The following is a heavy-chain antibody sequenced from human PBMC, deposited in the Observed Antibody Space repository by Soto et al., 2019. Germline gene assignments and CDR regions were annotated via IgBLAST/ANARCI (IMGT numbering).Heavy chain of an antibody. CDR1: GGSISSGGYS. J-gene: IGHJ6*02. Sequence: QLQLQESGSGLVKPSQTLSLTCAVSGGSISSGGYSWSWIRQPPGKGLEWIGNILHSGKTNYNPSLKSRITMSVDRSKNHFSLNLSSVTAADTAVYYCARDRIMIKFGGVTYYYGMDVWGQGTAVSVSS. D-gene: IGHD3-16*01. V-gene: IGHV4-30-2*01. CDR3: ARDRIMIKFGGVTYYYGMDV. CDR2: ILHSGKT.